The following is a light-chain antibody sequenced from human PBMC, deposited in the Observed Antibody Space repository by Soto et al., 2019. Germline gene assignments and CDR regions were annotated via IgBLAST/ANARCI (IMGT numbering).Light chain of an antibody. CDR2: DAS. CDR3: QQRSNWPPIT. CDR1: QSISSY. V-gene: IGKV3-11*01. J-gene: IGKJ5*01. Sequence: ETVLTQSPATLSLSPGERATLSCRASQSISSYLAWYQQKPGQAPRLLIYDASNRATGIPARFSGSGSGTDFTLTISSLEPEDFAVYYCQQRSNWPPITFGQGTHWRL.